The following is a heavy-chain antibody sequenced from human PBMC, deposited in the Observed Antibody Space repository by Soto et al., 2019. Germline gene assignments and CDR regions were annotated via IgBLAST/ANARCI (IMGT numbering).Heavy chain of an antibody. CDR3: ARDRRSSSYTIEY. J-gene: IGHJ4*02. V-gene: IGHV3-21*01. CDR1: GFTFSTYT. Sequence: EVQLVESGGGLVKPGGSLRLSCAASGFTFSTYTMNWVRQAPGKGLEWVSSISSSGSYIYSADSVKGRFTISRDNAKNSLYLQMNSLRAEDTAVYFCARDRRSSSYTIEYWGQGTLVTVSS. CDR2: ISSSGSYI. D-gene: IGHD2-2*02.